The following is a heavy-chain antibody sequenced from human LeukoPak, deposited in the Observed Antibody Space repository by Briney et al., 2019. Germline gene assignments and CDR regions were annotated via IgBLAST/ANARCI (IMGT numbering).Heavy chain of an antibody. CDR2: IRYDGSNK. CDR1: GFTFSSYG. D-gene: IGHD4-17*01. V-gene: IGHV3-30*02. CDR3: ARDVDYDDEGGFDY. Sequence: GGSLRLSCAASGFTFSSYGMHWVRQAPGKGLEWVAFIRYDGSNKYYADSVKGRFTISRDNSKNTLYLQMNSLRAEDTAVYYCARDVDYDDEGGFDYWGQGTLVTVSS. J-gene: IGHJ4*02.